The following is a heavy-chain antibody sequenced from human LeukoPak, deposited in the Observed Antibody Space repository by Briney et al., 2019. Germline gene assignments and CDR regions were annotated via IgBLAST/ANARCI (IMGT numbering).Heavy chain of an antibody. CDR2: IYHSGRT. CDR1: GGSISSGGYS. Sequence: SETLSLTCAVSGGSISSGGYSWSWIRQPPGKGLEWIGYIYHSGRTYYNPSLKSRVTISVDRSKNQFSLKLSSVTAADTAVYYCARLNYYGSGKVLSSWFDPWGQGTLVTVSS. V-gene: IGHV4-30-2*01. J-gene: IGHJ5*02. D-gene: IGHD3-10*01. CDR3: ARLNYYGSGKVLSSWFDP.